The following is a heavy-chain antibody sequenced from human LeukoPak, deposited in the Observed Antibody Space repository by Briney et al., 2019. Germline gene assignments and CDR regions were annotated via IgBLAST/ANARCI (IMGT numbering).Heavy chain of an antibody. D-gene: IGHD6-19*01. V-gene: IGHV4-39*01. Sequence: SETLSLTCTVSGGSISSSNSYWGWIRHPPGKGLEWIGNIYYSGSTYYMPSLKARVTIPVDTSKNQFSLKLTSATAADTAVYYCARHASVDGNWPRPLDYWGQGSLVTVSS. J-gene: IGHJ4*02. CDR2: IYYSGST. CDR1: GGSISSSNSY. CDR3: ARHASVDGNWPRPLDY.